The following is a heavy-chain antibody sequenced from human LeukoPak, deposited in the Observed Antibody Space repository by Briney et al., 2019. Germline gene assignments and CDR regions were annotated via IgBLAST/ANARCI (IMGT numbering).Heavy chain of an antibody. Sequence: GASVKVPCKASGFTLTNFDINWVRQATGQGLEWMGWMNSNTGNTGYAQEFQGRVTMTRDTSIGTAYMELTNLRSEDTAVYCCARGRRGSSGPWSWYLDLWGRGTLVTASS. D-gene: IGHD3-22*01. CDR3: ARGRRGSSGPWSWYLDL. V-gene: IGHV1-8*01. CDR2: MNSNTGNT. J-gene: IGHJ2*01. CDR1: GFTLTNFD.